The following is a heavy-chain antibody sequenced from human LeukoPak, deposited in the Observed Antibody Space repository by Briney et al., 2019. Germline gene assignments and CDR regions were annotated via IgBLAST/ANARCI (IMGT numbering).Heavy chain of an antibody. V-gene: IGHV4-31*03. CDR2: IYYSGST. D-gene: IGHD6-13*01. J-gene: IGHJ4*02. Sequence: SETLSLTCTVSGGSVSSGSYYWSWIRQPPGKGLEWIGYIYYSGSTYCNPSLKSRVTISVDTSKNQFSLKLSSVTAADTAVYYCARLAAAGLDYWGQGTLVTVSS. CDR3: ARLAAAGLDY. CDR1: GGSVSSGSYY.